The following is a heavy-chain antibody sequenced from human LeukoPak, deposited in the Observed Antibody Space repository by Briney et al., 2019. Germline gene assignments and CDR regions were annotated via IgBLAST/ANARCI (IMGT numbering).Heavy chain of an antibody. Sequence: ASVKVSCKAPGYTFTSYYMHWVRQAPGQGLEWMGIINPSGGSTSYAQKFQGRVTMTRDTSTSTVYMELSSLRSEDTAVYYCAREGSSGNWFDPWGQGTLVTVSS. D-gene: IGHD3-10*01. CDR2: INPSGGST. J-gene: IGHJ5*02. V-gene: IGHV1-46*01. CDR3: AREGSSGNWFDP. CDR1: GYTFTSYY.